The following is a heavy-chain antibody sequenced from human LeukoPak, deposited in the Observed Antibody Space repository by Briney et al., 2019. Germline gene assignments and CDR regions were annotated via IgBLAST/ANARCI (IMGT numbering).Heavy chain of an antibody. CDR3: ARDRLLWFGESEYGMDV. V-gene: IGHV1-18*01. Sequence: ASVKVSCKASGYTFTSYGISWVRQAPGQGLEWMGWISAYNGNTNYAQKLQGRVTMTTDTSTSTAYMELRSLRSDDTAVYSCARDRLLWFGESEYGMDVWGQGTTVTVSS. CDR2: ISAYNGNT. D-gene: IGHD3-10*01. CDR1: GYTFTSYG. J-gene: IGHJ6*02.